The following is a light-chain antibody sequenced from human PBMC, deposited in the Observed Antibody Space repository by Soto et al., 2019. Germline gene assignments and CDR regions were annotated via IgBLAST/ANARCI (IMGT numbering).Light chain of an antibody. CDR1: SSNIGAGYD. V-gene: IGLV1-40*01. CDR3: QSFDNSLSGSRV. J-gene: IGLJ1*01. CDR2: GNN. Sequence: QSALTQPPSVSGAPGQRVTISCTGSSSNIGAGYDVHWYQQLPGTAPKLLIFGNNSRPSGVPDRFSGSKSDTSASLAITGLQAEDEADYYCQSFDNSLSGSRVFGTGTKVTV.